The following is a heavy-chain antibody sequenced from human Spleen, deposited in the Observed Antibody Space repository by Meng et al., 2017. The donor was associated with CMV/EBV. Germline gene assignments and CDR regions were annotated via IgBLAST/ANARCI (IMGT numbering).Heavy chain of an antibody. D-gene: IGHD3-10*01. Sequence: GGSLRLSCAASGLTFSSYGMNWVRQAPGKGLEWVSSISSSSSYIYYADSVKGRFTISRDNAKNSLYLQMNSLRAEDTAVYYCARDGYYGSGSYYRNYYYYGMDVWGQGTTVTVSS. CDR1: GLTFSSYG. CDR2: ISSSSSYI. J-gene: IGHJ6*02. CDR3: ARDGYYGSGSYYRNYYYYGMDV. V-gene: IGHV3-21*01.